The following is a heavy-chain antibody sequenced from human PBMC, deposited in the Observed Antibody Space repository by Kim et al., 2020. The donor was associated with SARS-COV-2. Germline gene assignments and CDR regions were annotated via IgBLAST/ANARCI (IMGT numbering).Heavy chain of an antibody. CDR2: IDPSDSYT. CDR1: GYSFTSYW. D-gene: IGHD2-2*01. CDR3: ARSGDIVVVPAEIDY. Sequence: GESLKISCKGSGYSFTSYWISWVRQMPGKGLEWMGRIDPSDSYTNYSPSFQGHVTISADKSISTAYLQWSSLKASDTAMYYCARSGDIVVVPAEIDYWGQGTLVTVSS. J-gene: IGHJ4*02. V-gene: IGHV5-10-1*01.